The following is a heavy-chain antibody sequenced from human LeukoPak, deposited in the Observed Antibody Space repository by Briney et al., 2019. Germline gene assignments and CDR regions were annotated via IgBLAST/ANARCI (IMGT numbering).Heavy chain of an antibody. D-gene: IGHD1-26*01. V-gene: IGHV4-34*01. CDR1: GGSFSGYY. J-gene: IGHJ5*02. Sequence: SETLSLTCAVYGGSFSGYYWRWIRQPPGKGLEWIGEINHSGSTNYNPSLKSRVTISVDTSKNQFSLKLTSVTAADTAVYYCARGLSGSYINWFDPWGQGTLVTVSS. CDR2: INHSGST. CDR3: ARGLSGSYINWFDP.